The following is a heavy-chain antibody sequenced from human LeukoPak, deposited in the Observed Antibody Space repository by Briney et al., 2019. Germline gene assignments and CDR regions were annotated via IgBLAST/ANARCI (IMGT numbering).Heavy chain of an antibody. CDR3: ARDPYGDYFPGPDHYFDY. D-gene: IGHD4-17*01. V-gene: IGHV3-7*03. CDR2: IRQDGGEK. Sequence: PGGSLRLSCAASGFTFSNYWMSWVRQAPGKGLEWVANIRQDGGEKYYVDSVKGRFTISRDNAKNSLYLQMNSLRAEDTAFYYCARDPYGDYFPGPDHYFDYWGQGTLVTVSS. J-gene: IGHJ4*02. CDR1: GFTFSNYW.